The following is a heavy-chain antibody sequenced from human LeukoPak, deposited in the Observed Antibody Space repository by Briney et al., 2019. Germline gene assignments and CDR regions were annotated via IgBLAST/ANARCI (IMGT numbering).Heavy chain of an antibody. D-gene: IGHD2-2*01. J-gene: IGHJ3*02. CDR2: ISYDGSNK. Sequence: GGSLRLSCAASGFTFSSHGLHWVRQAPGKGLAWVAVISYDGSNKYYADSVKGRFTISRDNSKNTLYLQMNSLRAEDTAVYYCARGGGSNAFDIWGQGTMVTVSS. V-gene: IGHV3-30*19. CDR1: GFTFSSHG. CDR3: ARGGGSNAFDI.